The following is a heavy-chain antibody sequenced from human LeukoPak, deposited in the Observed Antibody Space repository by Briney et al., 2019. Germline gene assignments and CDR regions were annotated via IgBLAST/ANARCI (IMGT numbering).Heavy chain of an antibody. CDR1: GYTFTGYY. CDR3: ASFLSGGSGSYYLDNFDY. Sequence: ASVKVSCKASGYTFTGYYIHWVRQAPGQGLEWMGWINPNSGGTNYAQKFQGRVTMTRDTSVSTAYMELSRLRSDDTAVYYCASFLSGGSGSYYLDNFDYWGQGTLVTVSS. J-gene: IGHJ4*02. D-gene: IGHD3-10*01. V-gene: IGHV1-2*02. CDR2: INPNSGGT.